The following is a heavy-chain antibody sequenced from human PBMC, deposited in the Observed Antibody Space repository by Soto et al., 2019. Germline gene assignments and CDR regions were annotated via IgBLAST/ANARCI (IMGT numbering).Heavy chain of an antibody. CDR3: ARESPPVDY. CDR2: ISAYNGNT. Sequence: QVQLVQSGAEVKKPGASVKVSCKASGYTFTNYGISWVRQAPGQGLEWMGWISAYNGNTNYAQKLQGRVTMTTDTSTRTDYMELRSLRADDTAVYYWARESPPVDYWGQGTLVTVSS. J-gene: IGHJ4*02. CDR1: GYTFTNYG. V-gene: IGHV1-18*01.